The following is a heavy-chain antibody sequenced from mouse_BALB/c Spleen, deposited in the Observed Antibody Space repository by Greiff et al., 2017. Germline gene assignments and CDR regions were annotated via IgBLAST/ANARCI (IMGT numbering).Heavy chain of an antibody. J-gene: IGHJ2*01. CDR2: ISSGSSTI. Sequence: EVKLQESGGGLVQPGGSRKLSCAASGFTFSSFGMHWVRQAPEKGLEWVAYISSGSSTIYYADTVKGRFTISRDNPKNTLFLQMTSLRSEDTAMYYCARWDYFDYWGQGTTLTVSS. D-gene: IGHD4-1*01. CDR1: GFTFSSFG. V-gene: IGHV5-17*02. CDR3: ARWDYFDY.